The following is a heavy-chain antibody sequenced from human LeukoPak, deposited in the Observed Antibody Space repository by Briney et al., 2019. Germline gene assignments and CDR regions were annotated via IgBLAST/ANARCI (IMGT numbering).Heavy chain of an antibody. J-gene: IGHJ4*02. CDR1: GYTFTGYY. D-gene: IGHD1-26*01. V-gene: IGHV1-2*02. Sequence: ASVEVSCKASGYTFTGYYMHWVRQAPGQGLEWMGWINPNSGGTNYAQKFQGRVTMTRDTSISTAYMELSRLRSDDTAVYYCARVAFSGSYWGAFDYWGQGTLVTVSS. CDR2: INPNSGGT. CDR3: ARVAFSGSYWGAFDY.